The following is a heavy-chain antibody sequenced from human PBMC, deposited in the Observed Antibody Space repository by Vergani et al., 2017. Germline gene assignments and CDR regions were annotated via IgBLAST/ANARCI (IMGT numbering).Heavy chain of an antibody. Sequence: QLQLPESGSGLVKPSQTLSLTCAVSGGSISSGGYSWSWIRQPPGKGLEWIGYIYHSGSTYYNPSLKSRVTISVDRSKNQFSLKLSSVTAADTAVYYCRSSSTSKRRAFDIWGQGTMVTVSS. J-gene: IGHJ3*02. CDR1: GGSISSGGYS. V-gene: IGHV4-30-2*01. D-gene: IGHD2-2*01. CDR3: RSSSTSKRRAFDI. CDR2: IYHSGST.